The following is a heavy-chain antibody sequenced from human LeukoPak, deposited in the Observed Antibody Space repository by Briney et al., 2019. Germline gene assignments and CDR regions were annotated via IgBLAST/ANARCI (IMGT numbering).Heavy chain of an antibody. Sequence: PGGSLRLSCAASGFTVSSNYMSWVRQAPGKGLEWVSVIYSGGSTYYADSVKGRFTISRHNSKNTLYLQMNSLRAEDTAVYYCARADYDILTGYANYFDYWGQGTLVTVSS. CDR3: ARADYDILTGYANYFDY. V-gene: IGHV3-53*04. D-gene: IGHD3-9*01. CDR2: IYSGGST. CDR1: GFTVSSNY. J-gene: IGHJ4*02.